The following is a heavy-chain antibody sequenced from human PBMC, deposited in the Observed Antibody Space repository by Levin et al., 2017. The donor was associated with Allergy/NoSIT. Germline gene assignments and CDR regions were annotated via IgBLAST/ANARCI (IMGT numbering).Heavy chain of an antibody. CDR3: ARGGWWELRGLDY. CDR1: GFTISSNY. J-gene: IGHJ4*02. D-gene: IGHD1-26*01. V-gene: IGHV3-53*01. Sequence: GESLKISCAASGFTISSNYMSWVRQAPGKGLEWVSVIYSGGSTYYADSVKGRFTISRDNSKNTLYLQMNSLRAEDTAVYYCARGGWWELRGLDYWGQGTLVTVSS. CDR2: IYSGGST.